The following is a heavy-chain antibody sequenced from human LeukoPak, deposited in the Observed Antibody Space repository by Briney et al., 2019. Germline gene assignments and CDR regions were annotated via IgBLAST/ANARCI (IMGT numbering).Heavy chain of an antibody. J-gene: IGHJ4*02. CDR2: TYCRSKWYN. V-gene: IGHV6-1*01. CDR3: ARDFGTTGWHTFDY. CDR1: GDSVSSQNGA. D-gene: IGHD6-19*01. Sequence: SQTLSLTCVVSGDSVSSQNGAWNWIRQSPARGLEWLGRTYCRSKWYNDYAESMEGRMTISQDTSKNQYSLHLNSVTPDDTAVYYCARDFGTTGWHTFDYWGQGTLVTVSS.